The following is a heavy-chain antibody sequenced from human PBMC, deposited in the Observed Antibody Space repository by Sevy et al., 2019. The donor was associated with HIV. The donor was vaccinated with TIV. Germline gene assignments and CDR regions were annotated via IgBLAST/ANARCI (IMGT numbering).Heavy chain of an antibody. CDR1: GFTFSSYA. J-gene: IGHJ4*02. D-gene: IGHD3-22*01. Sequence: GGSLRLSCAASGFTFSSYAMSWVRQAPGKGLEWVSAISGSGGSTYYADSVKGRFTISRDNSKNTLYLQMNSLRAEDTTVYYCAKKGYDSSGYYDYWGQGTLVTVSS. CDR2: ISGSGGST. V-gene: IGHV3-23*01. CDR3: AKKGYDSSGYYDY.